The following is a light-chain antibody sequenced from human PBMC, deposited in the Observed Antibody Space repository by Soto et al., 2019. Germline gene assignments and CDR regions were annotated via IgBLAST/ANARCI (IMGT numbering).Light chain of an antibody. CDR1: SSNIGRNT. V-gene: IGLV1-44*01. Sequence: QSVLTQPPSASGTPGQRVTISCSGSSSNIGRNTVNWYQQLPGTAPKLLIYSNNRRPSGVPDRFSGSKSGTSASLAISGLQSEDEADYYCAARDDSLNGSVFGTGTKVTVL. J-gene: IGLJ1*01. CDR2: SNN. CDR3: AARDDSLNGSV.